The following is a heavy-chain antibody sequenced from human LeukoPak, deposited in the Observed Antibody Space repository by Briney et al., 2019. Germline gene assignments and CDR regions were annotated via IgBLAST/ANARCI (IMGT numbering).Heavy chain of an antibody. CDR3: AKGPKGYDFWSGYAPLDY. CDR2: ISWDGGST. D-gene: IGHD3-3*01. Sequence: GGSLRLSYAASGFTFDDYAMHWVRQAPGKGLEWVSLISWDGGSTYYADSVKGRFTISRDNSKNSLYLQVNSLRAEDTASYYCAKGPKGYDFWSGYAPLDYWGQGTLVTVSS. J-gene: IGHJ4*02. CDR1: GFTFDDYA. V-gene: IGHV3-43D*04.